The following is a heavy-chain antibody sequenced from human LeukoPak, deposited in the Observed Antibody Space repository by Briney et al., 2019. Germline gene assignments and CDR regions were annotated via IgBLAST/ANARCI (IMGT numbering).Heavy chain of an antibody. J-gene: IGHJ6*03. CDR3: ARAPPGGYDGYCSGGSCYSRFYYYYSYMDV. CDR2: IRAYNCHT. CDR1: GYTFTSYG. V-gene: IGHV1-18*01. D-gene: IGHD2-15*01. Sequence: GASVKVSCKASGYTFTSYGISWVRQASGQGLEWMGWIRAYNCHTNYAQKLQGRVTMTTDTSTSTAYMELRSLRPDDTAVYYCARAPPGGYDGYCSGGSCYSRFYYYYSYMDVWGKGTTVTVSS.